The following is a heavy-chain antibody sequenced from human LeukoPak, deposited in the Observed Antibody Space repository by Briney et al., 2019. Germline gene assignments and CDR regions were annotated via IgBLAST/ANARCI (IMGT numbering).Heavy chain of an antibody. D-gene: IGHD5-18*01. J-gene: IGHJ5*02. CDR3: ARDFSYGYPYSGGWFDP. CDR1: GGSISSYY. V-gene: IGHV4-59*01. CDR2: IYYSGST. Sequence: SETLSLTCTVSGGSISSYYWSWIRQPPGKGLEWIGYIYYSGSTNYNPSLKSRVTISVDTSKNQFSLKLSSVTAADTAVYYCARDFSYGYPYSGGWFDPWGQGTLVTVSS.